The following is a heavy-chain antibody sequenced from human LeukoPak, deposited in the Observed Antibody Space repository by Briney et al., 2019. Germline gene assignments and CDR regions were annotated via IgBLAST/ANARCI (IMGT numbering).Heavy chain of an antibody. CDR3: ARETDGDSSGLTAGSWFDP. CDR1: GYSISSGYY. D-gene: IGHD3-22*01. Sequence: SETLSLTCAVSGYSISSGYYWGWIRQPPGKGLGWIGSIYHSGSTYYNPSLKSRVTISVDTSKNQFSLKLSSVTAADTAVYYCARETDGDSSGLTAGSWFDPWGQGTLVTVSS. CDR2: IYHSGST. V-gene: IGHV4-38-2*01. J-gene: IGHJ5*02.